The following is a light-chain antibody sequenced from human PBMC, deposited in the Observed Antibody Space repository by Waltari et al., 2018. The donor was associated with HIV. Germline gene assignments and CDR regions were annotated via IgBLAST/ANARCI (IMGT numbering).Light chain of an antibody. CDR2: GAS. J-gene: IGKJ3*01. CDR1: QSVSSY. V-gene: IGKV3-11*01. CDR3: QQRSDWPPT. Sequence: EIVLTQSPATLSLSPVERATLSCRASQSVSSYLAWYQQKPGQAPRLLIYGASSRATGIPARFSGSGSGTDFTLTISSLEPEDFAVYYCQQRSDWPPTFGPGTKVDIK.